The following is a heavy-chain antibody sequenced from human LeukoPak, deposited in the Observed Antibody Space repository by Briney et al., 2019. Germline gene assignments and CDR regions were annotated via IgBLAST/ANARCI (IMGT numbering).Heavy chain of an antibody. CDR2: ISSSGSTI. Sequence: PGXSLRLSCAASGFTFSDYYMSWIRQAPGKGLEWVSYISSSGSTIYYADSVKGRFTISRDNAKNSLYLQMNSLRAEDTAVYYCARETRWLQFPDWFDPWGQGTLVTVSS. J-gene: IGHJ5*02. D-gene: IGHD5-24*01. V-gene: IGHV3-11*04. CDR3: ARETRWLQFPDWFDP. CDR1: GFTFSDYY.